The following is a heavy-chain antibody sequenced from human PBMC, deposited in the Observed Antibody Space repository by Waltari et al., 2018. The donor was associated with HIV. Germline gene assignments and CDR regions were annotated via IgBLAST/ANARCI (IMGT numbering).Heavy chain of an antibody. CDR3: GRVGSWSGPVQS. J-gene: IGHJ1*01. CDR2: IKGDASTT. D-gene: IGHD2-15*01. V-gene: IGHV3-74*01. Sequence: EVQLVESGGDLVKPEGSLRLSSAASGLTSRIYCMHWVRKAPGKGLEGVSRIKGDASTTNYADSVKGRFTISRDNAKNTLYLQMNSLRPEDTAVYYCGRVGSWSGPVQSWGRGTLVTVSS. CDR1: GLTSRIYC.